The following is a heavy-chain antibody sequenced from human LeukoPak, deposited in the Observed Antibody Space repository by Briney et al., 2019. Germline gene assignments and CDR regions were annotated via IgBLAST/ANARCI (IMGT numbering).Heavy chain of an antibody. CDR1: GGSISSNSFY. Sequence: PSETLSLTCTASGGSISSNSFYWSWIRQPPRKGLEWIGSIYYSGDTFYNPSLKNRVTMSLDTSKNQFSLRLTSVTAADTAVYYCAEFAFYWGQGILVTVSS. CDR2: IYYSGDT. D-gene: IGHD3-10*01. CDR3: AEFAFY. V-gene: IGHV4-39*07. J-gene: IGHJ4*02.